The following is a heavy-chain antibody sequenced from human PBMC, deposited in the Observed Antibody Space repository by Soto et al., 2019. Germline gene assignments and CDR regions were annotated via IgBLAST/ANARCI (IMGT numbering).Heavy chain of an antibody. Sequence: QVQLVQSGAEVKKPGASVKVSCKASGYTFTSYDINWVRQATGQGLEWMGWMNPNSGNTGYAQKIQGRVTMTRNTSISTAYMELSSLRSEDTAVYYCARADCISTSCYDYFDYWGQGTLVTVSS. CDR3: ARADCISTSCYDYFDY. CDR2: MNPNSGNT. V-gene: IGHV1-8*01. CDR1: GYTFTSYD. D-gene: IGHD2-2*01. J-gene: IGHJ4*02.